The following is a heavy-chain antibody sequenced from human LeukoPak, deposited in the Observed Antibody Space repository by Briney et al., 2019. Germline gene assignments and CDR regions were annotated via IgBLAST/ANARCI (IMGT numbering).Heavy chain of an antibody. Sequence: GGSLRLSCAASGFTFSSYSMNWVRQAPGKGLEWVSSISSSSSYIYYADSVKGRFTISRDNAKNSLYLQMNSLRAEDTAVYYCARDQRYCSSTSCYKDYWGQGTLVTVSS. CDR3: ARDQRYCSSTSCYKDY. CDR2: ISSSSSYI. CDR1: GFTFSSYS. D-gene: IGHD2-2*02. V-gene: IGHV3-21*01. J-gene: IGHJ4*02.